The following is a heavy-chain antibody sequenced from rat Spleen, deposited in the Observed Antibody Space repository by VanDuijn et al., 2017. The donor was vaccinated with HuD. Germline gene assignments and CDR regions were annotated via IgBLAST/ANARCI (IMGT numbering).Heavy chain of an antibody. CDR2: TSYDGTTT. CDR3: VRQVTIAPISGYFDY. Sequence: EVQLVESDGGLVQPGRSLKLSCSASGFTFSDYYMAWVRQAPTKGLEWVATTSYDGTTTFYRDSVQGRFTISRDNAKNTLYLRMDSLRSEDTATYFCVRQVTIAPISGYFDYWGQGVMVTVSS. V-gene: IGHV5-29*01. CDR1: GFTFSDYY. D-gene: IGHD1-2*01. J-gene: IGHJ2*01.